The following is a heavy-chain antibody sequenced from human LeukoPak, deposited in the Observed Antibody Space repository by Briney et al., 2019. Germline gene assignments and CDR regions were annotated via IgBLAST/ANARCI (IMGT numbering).Heavy chain of an antibody. CDR1: GYTFTGYY. CDR3: ARLAVTQRDFDY. D-gene: IGHD2-21*02. CDR2: INPNSGGT. V-gene: IGHV1-2*06. Sequence: ASVKVSCKASGYTFTGYYMHGVRQAPGQGLEWMGRINPNSGGTNYAQKFQGRVTMTRDTSISTAYMELSRLRSDDTAVYYCARLAVTQRDFDYWGQGTLVTVSS. J-gene: IGHJ4*02.